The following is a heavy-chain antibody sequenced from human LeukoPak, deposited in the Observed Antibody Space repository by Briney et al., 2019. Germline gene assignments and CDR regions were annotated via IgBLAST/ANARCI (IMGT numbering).Heavy chain of an antibody. CDR3: SYYYDSCGYVDY. V-gene: IGHV3-15*01. CDR2: IKSKADGGTT. D-gene: IGHD3-22*01. Sequence: GGSLRLSCAASGFTFSNAWMNWVRQAPGKGLEWVGRIKSKADGGTTDYAAPVKCRFTISRDDSKNTLYMQLNSLKPEDTAVYYCSYYYDSCGYVDYWAQGPLVPVPS. J-gene: IGHJ4*02. CDR1: GFTFSNAW.